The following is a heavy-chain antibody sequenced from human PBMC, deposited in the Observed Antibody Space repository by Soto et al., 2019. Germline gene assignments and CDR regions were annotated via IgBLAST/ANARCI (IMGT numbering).Heavy chain of an antibody. J-gene: IGHJ4*02. Sequence: ASVKVSCKVSGYTLTELSMHWVRQAPGKGLERKGGFDPEDGETIYAQKFQGKVTMTEDTSTDTAYMELSSLRSEDISVYYCATGRRRDGYGDYFDYWGQGTLVTVSS. D-gene: IGHD4-17*01. CDR1: GYTLTELS. V-gene: IGHV1-24*01. CDR2: FDPEDGET. CDR3: ATGRRRDGYGDYFDY.